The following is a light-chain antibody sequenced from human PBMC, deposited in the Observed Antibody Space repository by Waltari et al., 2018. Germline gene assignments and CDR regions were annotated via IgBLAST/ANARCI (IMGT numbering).Light chain of an antibody. CDR2: KAN. V-gene: IGLV8-61*01. CDR1: SGSLSTTSY. J-gene: IGLJ3*02. Sequence: QTVVTQEPSLSVSPGGPVTHTCALSSGSLSTTSYATCYQQPPDQAPRTLVYKANDRSSGVPDRFSGSILGNTAALTITGAQADDESDYYCALYMGSGIWVFGGGTRLTVL. CDR3: ALYMGSGIWV.